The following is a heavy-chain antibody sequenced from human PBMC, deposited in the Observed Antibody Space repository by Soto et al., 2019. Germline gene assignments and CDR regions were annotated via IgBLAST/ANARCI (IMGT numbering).Heavy chain of an antibody. CDR1: GFTFSSYS. CDR3: ARDGSYGLWFGEPKIPYFDY. D-gene: IGHD3-10*01. V-gene: IGHV3-48*02. Sequence: EVQLVESGGGLVQPGGSLRLSCAASGFTFSSYSMNWVRQAPGKGLEWVSYISSSSSTIYYADSVKGRFTISRDNAKNSLYLQMNSLRDEDTAVYYCARDGSYGLWFGEPKIPYFDYWGQGTLVTVSS. CDR2: ISSSSSTI. J-gene: IGHJ4*02.